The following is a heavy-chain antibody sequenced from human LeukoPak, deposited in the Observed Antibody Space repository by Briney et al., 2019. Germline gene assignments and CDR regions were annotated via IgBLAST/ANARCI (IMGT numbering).Heavy chain of an antibody. V-gene: IGHV5-51*01. CDR1: GYSFTTYR. J-gene: IGHJ4*02. D-gene: IGHD5-18*01. CDR2: IYPGDSDT. Sequence: GESLKISCKGSGYSFTTYRIVWVRQMPGKGLEWMGIIYPGDSDTTYSPSFQGQVTISVDQSISTAYLRWSSLKASDTAIYYCAKQNSYGYCDHWGQGTLVTVSS. CDR3: AKQNSYGYCDH.